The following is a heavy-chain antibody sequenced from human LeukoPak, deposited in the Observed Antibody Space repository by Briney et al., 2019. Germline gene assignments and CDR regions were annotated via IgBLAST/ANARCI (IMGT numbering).Heavy chain of an antibody. V-gene: IGHV3-7*03. D-gene: IGHD6-6*01. CDR3: ARSSSIAARDFDY. J-gene: IGHJ4*02. CDR2: IKQDGSEK. CDR1: GFTFSGYW. Sequence: GGSLRLSCAASGFTFSGYWMSWVRQAPGKGLEWVANIKQDGSEKYYVDSVKGRFTISRDNAKNSLYLQMNSLRAEDTAVYYCARSSSIAARDFDYWGQGTLVTVSS.